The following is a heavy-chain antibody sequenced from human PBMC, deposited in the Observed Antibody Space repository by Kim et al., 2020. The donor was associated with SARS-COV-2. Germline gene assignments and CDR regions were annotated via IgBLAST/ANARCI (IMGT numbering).Heavy chain of an antibody. CDR1: GGSISSSSYY. D-gene: IGHD2-2*01. Sequence: SETLSLTCTVSGGSISSSSYYWGWIRQPPGKGLEWIGSIYYSGSTYYNPSLKSRVTISVDTSKNQFSLKLSSVTAADTAVYYCASRGIVVVPAAMHDAFDIWGQGTMVTVSS. J-gene: IGHJ3*02. CDR2: IYYSGST. V-gene: IGHV4-39*01. CDR3: ASRGIVVVPAAMHDAFDI.